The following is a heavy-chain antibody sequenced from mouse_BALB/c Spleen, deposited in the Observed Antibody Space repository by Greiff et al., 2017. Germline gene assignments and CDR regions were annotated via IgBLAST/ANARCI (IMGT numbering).Heavy chain of an antibody. CDR3: ARYTVSYYYAMDY. CDR1: GDSITSGY. J-gene: IGHJ4*01. Sequence: EVKLVESGPSLVKPSQTLSLTCSVTGDSITSGYWNWIRKFPGNKLEYMGYISYSGSTYYNPSLKSRISITRDTSKNQYYLQLNSVTTEDTATYYCARYTVSYYYAMDYWGQGTSVTVSA. V-gene: IGHV3-8*02. D-gene: IGHD2-10*02. CDR2: ISYSGST.